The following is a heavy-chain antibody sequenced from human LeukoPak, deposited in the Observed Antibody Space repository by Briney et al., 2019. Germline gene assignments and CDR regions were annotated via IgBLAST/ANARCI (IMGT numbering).Heavy chain of an antibody. Sequence: PSETLSLTCTVSGGSISSYYWSWIRQPPGRGLEWIGYIYTGGSTNYNPSLKSRVTISVDTSKNQFSLKLSSVTAADTAVYYCARGATGFFVYYYYMDVWGKGTTVTVSS. CDR1: GGSISSYY. D-gene: IGHD3-3*01. V-gene: IGHV4-4*09. CDR3: ARGATGFFVYYYYMDV. J-gene: IGHJ6*03. CDR2: IYTGGST.